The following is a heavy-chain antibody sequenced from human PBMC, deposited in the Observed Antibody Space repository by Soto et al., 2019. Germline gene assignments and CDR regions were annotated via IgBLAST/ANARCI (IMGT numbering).Heavy chain of an antibody. D-gene: IGHD3-10*01. Sequence: GGSLRLSCAASGFTFSSYSMNWVRQAPGKGLEWVSSISSSSSYIYYADSVKGRFTISRDNAKNSLYLQMNSLRAEDTAVYYCARIPDRGGFDYYYYYYMDVWGKGTTVTVSS. CDR1: GFTFSSYS. J-gene: IGHJ6*03. V-gene: IGHV3-21*01. CDR3: ARIPDRGGFDYYYYYYMDV. CDR2: ISSSSSYI.